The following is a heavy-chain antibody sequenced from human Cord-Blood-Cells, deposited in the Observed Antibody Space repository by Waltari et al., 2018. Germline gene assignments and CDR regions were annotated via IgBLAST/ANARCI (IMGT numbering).Heavy chain of an antibody. CDR3: AREVSTYDFWSGRNYYYGMDV. D-gene: IGHD3-3*01. Sequence: QVQLQQWGAGLLKPSETLSLTCAVYGGSFSGYYWSWIRQPPGKGLEWIGEINHSGSTNYNPSLKSRVTISVDTSKNQFSLKLSSVTAADTAAYYCAREVSTYDFWSGRNYYYGMDVWGQGTTVTVSS. V-gene: IGHV4-34*01. J-gene: IGHJ6*02. CDR2: INHSGST. CDR1: GGSFSGYY.